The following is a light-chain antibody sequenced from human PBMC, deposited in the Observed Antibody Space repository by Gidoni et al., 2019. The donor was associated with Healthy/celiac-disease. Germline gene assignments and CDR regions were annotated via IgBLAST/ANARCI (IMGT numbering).Light chain of an antibody. CDR1: QSVSSN. J-gene: IGKJ4*01. Sequence: EIAMTQSPATLSVSPGERATLSCRASQSVSSNLACYQQKPGQTPRLLIYGASTRATGIPARLIGGGSGTEFTLTISSLQSEDFAVYYCRQYNNWPLAFGGGTKVEIK. CDR3: RQYNNWPLA. CDR2: GAS. V-gene: IGKV3-15*01.